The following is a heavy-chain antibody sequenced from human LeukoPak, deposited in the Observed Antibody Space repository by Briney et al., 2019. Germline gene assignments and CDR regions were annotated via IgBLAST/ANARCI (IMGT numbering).Heavy chain of an antibody. Sequence: GSLRLSCAASGFSISDDWMSWVRQAPGKGLEWVGRIKSESSGATTHYAAPVKGRFTISRDDSKNTLYLQLNSLKTDDTAVYYCTLIKGWGSGTYYLDYWAREAWSPSPQ. CDR3: TLIKGWGSGTYYLDY. D-gene: IGHD3-10*01. CDR2: IKSESSGATT. J-gene: IGHJ4*02. CDR1: GFSISDDW. V-gene: IGHV3-15*01.